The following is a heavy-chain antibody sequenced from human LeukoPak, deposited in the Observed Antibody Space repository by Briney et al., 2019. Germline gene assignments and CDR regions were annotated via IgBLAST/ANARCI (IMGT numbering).Heavy chain of an antibody. J-gene: IGHJ3*02. CDR3: ARAPLWRNDAFDI. Sequence: PSETLSLTCAVYGGSFSGYYWSWIRQPPGKGLEWIGEINHSGSTNYNPSLKSRVTISVDTSKNQFSLKLSSVTAADTAVYYCARAPLWRNDAFDIWGQGTMVTVS. V-gene: IGHV4-34*01. D-gene: IGHD1-14*01. CDR1: GGSFSGYY. CDR2: INHSGST.